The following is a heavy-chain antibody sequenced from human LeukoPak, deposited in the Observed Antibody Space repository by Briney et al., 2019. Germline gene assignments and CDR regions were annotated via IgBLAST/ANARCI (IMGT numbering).Heavy chain of an antibody. D-gene: IGHD6-13*01. J-gene: IGHJ3*02. CDR2: TIPIFGTA. V-gene: IGHV1-69*13. CDR1: GGTFSSYA. CDR3: ARVYKQQLVHDAFDI. Sequence: ASVKVSCKASGGTFSSYAISWVRQAPGQGLEWMGGTIPIFGTANYAQKFQGRVTITADESTSTAYMELSSLRSEDTAVYYCARVYKQQLVHDAFDIWGQGTMVTVSS.